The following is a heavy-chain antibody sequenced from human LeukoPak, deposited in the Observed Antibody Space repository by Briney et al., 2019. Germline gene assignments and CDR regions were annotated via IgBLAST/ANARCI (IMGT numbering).Heavy chain of an antibody. Sequence: ASVKVSCTASGYTFTSYGISWVRQAPGQGLEWMGWISAYNGNTNYAQKLQGRVTMTTDTSTSTAYMELRSLRSEDTAVYYCARAPFCGDDCYSRAFDIWGQGTMVTVSS. V-gene: IGHV1-18*01. CDR1: GYTFTSYG. J-gene: IGHJ3*02. D-gene: IGHD2-21*02. CDR2: ISAYNGNT. CDR3: ARAPFCGDDCYSRAFDI.